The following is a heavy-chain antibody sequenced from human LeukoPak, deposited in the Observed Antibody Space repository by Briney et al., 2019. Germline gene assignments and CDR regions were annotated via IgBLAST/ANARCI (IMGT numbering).Heavy chain of an antibody. CDR2: IKQDGSEK. D-gene: IGHD4-17*01. CDR1: GFTFSSYW. V-gene: IGHV3-7*03. CDR3: AREDYGDYFFHVFDY. J-gene: IGHJ4*02. Sequence: PGGSLRLSCAASGFTFSSYWMSWVRQAPGKGREWVANIKQDGSEKNYVDSVKGRFTISRDNAKNSLYLQMNSLRAEDTAVYYCAREDYGDYFFHVFDYWGQGTLVTVSS.